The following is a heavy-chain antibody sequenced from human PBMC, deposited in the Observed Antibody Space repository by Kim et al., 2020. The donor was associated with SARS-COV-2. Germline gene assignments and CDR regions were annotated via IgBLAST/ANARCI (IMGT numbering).Heavy chain of an antibody. J-gene: IGHJ3*02. V-gene: IGHV1-69*13. CDR1: GGTFSSYA. Sequence: SVKVSCKASGGTFSSYAISWVRQAPGQGLEWMGGIIPIFGTANYAQKFQGRVTITADESTSTAYMELSSLRSEDTAVYYCVSPYYDSSGYPKPDDAFDIWGQGTMVTVSS. CDR2: IIPIFGTA. CDR3: VSPYYDSSGYPKPDDAFDI. D-gene: IGHD3-22*01.